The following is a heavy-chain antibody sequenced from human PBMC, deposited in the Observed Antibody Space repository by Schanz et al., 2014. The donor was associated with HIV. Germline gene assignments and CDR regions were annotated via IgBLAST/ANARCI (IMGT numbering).Heavy chain of an antibody. CDR2: IWYDGSKK. D-gene: IGHD6-25*01. V-gene: IGHV3-33*01. J-gene: IGHJ4*02. CDR1: GFTFSSYG. CDR3: VRSARWGSAPNPWGLEK. Sequence: QVQLVESGGGVVQPGRSLRLSCAASGFTFSSYGLPWVRQAPGKGLEWVAVIWYDGSKKYYADSVKGRFTISRDNSKNMLYLQMNSLRVEDTAVYYCVRSARWGSAPNPWGLEKWGKGTLVTVSS.